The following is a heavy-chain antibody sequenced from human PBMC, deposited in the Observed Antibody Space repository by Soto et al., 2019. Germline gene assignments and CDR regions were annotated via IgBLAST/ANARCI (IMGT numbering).Heavy chain of an antibody. CDR2: MEPSTGRT. CDR1: GYSFTSLD. Sequence: QVQLVQSGAEVREPGASVKVYCKASGYSFTSLDINWVRQTAGQGLEWMGWMEPSTGRTGYAQKFLGRVTMTRDTSINTAYMELTTLTSDDTAFYYCARGGSAGVDYWGQGTLVTVSS. J-gene: IGHJ4*02. CDR3: ARGGSAGVDY. D-gene: IGHD6-19*01. V-gene: IGHV1-8*01.